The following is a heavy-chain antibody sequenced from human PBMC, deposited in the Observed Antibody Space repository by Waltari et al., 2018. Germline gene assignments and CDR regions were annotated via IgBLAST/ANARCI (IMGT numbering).Heavy chain of an antibody. CDR3: ARSVEGAFDV. CDR1: GFKFRVYS. Sequence: EVQLGESGGGLGQPGGSRRLSCAASGFKFRVYSMNWVRQAPGKGLEWVSYMTSDERTIYYADSVEGRFTISSANAKGSVYLQLTSLRAEDTAVYYCARSVEGAFDVWGQGTMVTVSS. CDR2: MTSDERTI. V-gene: IGHV3-48*01. J-gene: IGHJ3*01.